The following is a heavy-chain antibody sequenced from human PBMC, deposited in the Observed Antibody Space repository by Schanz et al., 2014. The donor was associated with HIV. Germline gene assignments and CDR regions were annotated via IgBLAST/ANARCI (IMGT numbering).Heavy chain of an antibody. J-gene: IGHJ4*02. CDR2: IGRSGTTK. CDR1: GFTFSDFY. D-gene: IGHD3-22*01. V-gene: IGHV3-11*01. Sequence: QVQLVASGGGLVKPGGSLRLSCAASGFTFSDFYMSWLRQAPGKGLEWVSYIGRSGTTKYYADSVKGRFTISRDNAKKSLFLQMNSLRDEDTAVYFCARDRAYYDTTGYYSFDYWGQGTLVTVSS. CDR3: ARDRAYYDTTGYYSFDY.